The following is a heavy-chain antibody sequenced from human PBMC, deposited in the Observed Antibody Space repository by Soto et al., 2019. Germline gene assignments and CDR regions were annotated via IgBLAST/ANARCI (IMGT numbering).Heavy chain of an antibody. CDR1: GFTFSGSA. J-gene: IGHJ4*02. D-gene: IGHD6-19*01. CDR2: IRSKANSYAT. V-gene: IGHV3-73*01. Sequence: EVQLVESGGGLVQPGWSLKLSCAASGFTFSGSAMHWVRQAYGKGLEWVGRIRSKANSYATAYAASVKGRFTISRDDSKNTDYLQMNSLKTDDTAVYYWTRSISSGWYRVLDYWGQGTLVTVSS. CDR3: TRSISSGWYRVLDY.